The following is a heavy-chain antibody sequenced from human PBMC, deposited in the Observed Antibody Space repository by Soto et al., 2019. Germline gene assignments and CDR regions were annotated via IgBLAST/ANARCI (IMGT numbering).Heavy chain of an antibody. J-gene: IGHJ4*02. V-gene: IGHV3-33*06. CDR1: GFIFTTYS. Sequence: QVQLVESGGGVVQPGRSLRLSCAASGFIFTTYSLHWVRQAPGKGLEWVAVIWYDGSNQYYADSVKGRFTISRDNSKNILYLEMNSVRVEDTAVYYCVKDHCGGDCYSDPYFDYWGQGTLVTVSS. CDR2: IWYDGSNQ. CDR3: VKDHCGGDCYSDPYFDY. D-gene: IGHD2-21*02.